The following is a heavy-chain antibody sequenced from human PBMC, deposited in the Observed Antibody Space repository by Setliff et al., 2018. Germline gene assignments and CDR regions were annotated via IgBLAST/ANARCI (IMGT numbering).Heavy chain of an antibody. CDR1: GFTFSSYW. CDR3: ARRLPYFGMDV. D-gene: IGHD2-15*01. Sequence: GGSLRLSCAASGFTFSSYWMTWVRQAPGKGLEWVANIKEEGGEIYYVDSVKGRFTISRDDARNSLYLHMNSLRAEDTGVYYCARRLPYFGMDVWGQGTTVTVSS. V-gene: IGHV3-7*01. J-gene: IGHJ6*02. CDR2: IKEEGGEI.